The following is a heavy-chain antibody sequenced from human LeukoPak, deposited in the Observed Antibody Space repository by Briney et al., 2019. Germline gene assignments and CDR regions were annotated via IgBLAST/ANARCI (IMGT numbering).Heavy chain of an antibody. J-gene: IGHJ4*02. V-gene: IGHV3-11*06. Sequence: GGSLRLACTASGFSFSDYYMSWIRQAPGKGLEWISYISSRSTYISDADSVKGRFTISRDNAKNLLFPQMNSLRVEDAALYYCARGGTGAFDYWGQGILVTVSS. CDR2: ISSRSTYI. CDR3: ARGGTGAFDY. D-gene: IGHD2-8*02. CDR1: GFSFSDYY.